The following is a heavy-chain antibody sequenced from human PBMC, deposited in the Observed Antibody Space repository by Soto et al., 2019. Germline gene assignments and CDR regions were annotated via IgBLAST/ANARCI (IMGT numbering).Heavy chain of an antibody. D-gene: IGHD3-22*01. CDR3: AVTVTNYYYYGMDV. Sequence: QVQLVQSGAEVKKPGSSVKVSCKASGGTFSSYAISWVRQAPGQGLEWMGGIIPIFGTADYAQKFQGRVTSTAGDSTSTAYMELSSLRSEDTAVYYCAVTVTNYYYYGMDVGGQGTTVTVSS. CDR1: GGTFSSYA. V-gene: IGHV1-69*12. J-gene: IGHJ6*02. CDR2: IIPIFGTA.